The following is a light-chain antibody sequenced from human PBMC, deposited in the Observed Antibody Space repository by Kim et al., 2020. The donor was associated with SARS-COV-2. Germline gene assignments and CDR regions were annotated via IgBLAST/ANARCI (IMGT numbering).Light chain of an antibody. V-gene: IGLV2-11*01. J-gene: IGLJ1*01. CDR1: SRVXVGXNC. CDR3: CSYAGSYTGV. Sequence: SSTTSAPXTSRVXVGXNCVTRYQXHXAKAPKLLIYXVSKRPSGVPARCSGSKSGDTASLTISALQAEXEDDYYCCSYAGSYTGVFGTGTKVTVL. CDR2: XVS.